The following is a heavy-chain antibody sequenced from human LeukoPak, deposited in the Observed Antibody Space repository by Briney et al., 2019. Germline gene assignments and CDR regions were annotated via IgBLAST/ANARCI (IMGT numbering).Heavy chain of an antibody. CDR2: INSDGSST. Sequence: PGGSLRLSCAASGFTFGSYWMHWVRQAPGKGLVWVSRINSDGSSTSYADSVKGRFTISRDNAKNTLYLQMNSLRAEDTAVYYCAREYSSGWYFDYWGQGTLVTVSS. CDR1: GFTFGSYW. V-gene: IGHV3-74*01. CDR3: AREYSSGWYFDY. D-gene: IGHD6-19*01. J-gene: IGHJ4*02.